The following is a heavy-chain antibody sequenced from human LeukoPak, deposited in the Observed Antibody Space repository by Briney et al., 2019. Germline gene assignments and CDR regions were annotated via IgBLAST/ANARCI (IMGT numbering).Heavy chain of an antibody. CDR1: GFTFSSYA. J-gene: IGHJ4*02. Sequence: PGGSLRLSCAASGFTFSSYAMSWVRQAPGKGLEWVSAISGSGGSTHYADSVRGRFTISRDNSKNTVYLQMNSLRAEDTAVYYCAKHRRLIEVVIDWFDNWGQGTLVTASS. CDR2: ISGSGGST. D-gene: IGHD3-22*01. CDR3: AKHRRLIEVVIDWFDN. V-gene: IGHV3-23*01.